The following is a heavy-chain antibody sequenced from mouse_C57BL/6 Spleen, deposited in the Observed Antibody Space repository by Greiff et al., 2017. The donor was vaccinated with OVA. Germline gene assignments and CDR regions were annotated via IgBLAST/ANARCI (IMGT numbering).Heavy chain of an antibody. Sequence: EVQVVESGPGLVKPSQSLSLTCSVTGYSITSGYYWNWIRQFPGNKLEWMGYISYDGSNNYNPSLKNRISITRDTSKNQFFLKLNSVTTEDTATYYCAREAYYSNYVDAYWGQGTLVTVSA. V-gene: IGHV3-6*01. CDR1: GYSITSGYY. CDR2: ISYDGSN. D-gene: IGHD2-5*01. CDR3: AREAYYSNYVDAY. J-gene: IGHJ3*01.